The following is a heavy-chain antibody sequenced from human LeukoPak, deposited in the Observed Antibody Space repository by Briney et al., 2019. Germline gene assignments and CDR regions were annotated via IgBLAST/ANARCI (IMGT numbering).Heavy chain of an antibody. CDR2: IIPILGIA. D-gene: IGHD6-13*01. V-gene: IGHV1-69*04. J-gene: IGHJ4*02. Sequence: SVKVSCKASGGTFSSYAISWVRQAPGQGLEWMGRIIPILGIANYAQKFQGRVTITADKPTSTAYMELSSLRSEDTAVYYCARHVGSSWSGAFDYWGQGTLVTVSS. CDR1: GGTFSSYA. CDR3: ARHVGSSWSGAFDY.